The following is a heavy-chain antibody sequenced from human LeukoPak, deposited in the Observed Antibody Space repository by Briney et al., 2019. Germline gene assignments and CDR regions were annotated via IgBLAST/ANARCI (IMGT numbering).Heavy chain of an antibody. D-gene: IGHD1-26*01. CDR2: IYSGGST. V-gene: IGHV3-53*01. Sequence: GGSLRLSCAASGFTVSSNYMSWVRQAPGKGLEWVSVIYSGGSTYYADSVKGRFTISRDNSKNTQYLQMNSLRAEDTAVYYCARDSGSYYRDWFDPWGQGTLVTVSS. CDR1: GFTVSSNY. J-gene: IGHJ5*02. CDR3: ARDSGSYYRDWFDP.